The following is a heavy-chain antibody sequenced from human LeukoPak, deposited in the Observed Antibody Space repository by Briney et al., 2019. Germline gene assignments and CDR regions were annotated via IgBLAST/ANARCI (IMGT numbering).Heavy chain of an antibody. D-gene: IGHD3-22*01. CDR2: ISGSGGST. V-gene: IGHV3-23*01. CDR3: ARDDYYDSSGYRGGLFDY. CDR1: GFTFSSYA. Sequence: GGSLRLSCAASGFTFSSYAMSWVRQAPGKGLEWVSAISGSGGSTYYADSVKGRFTISRDNAKNSLYLQMNSLRAEDTAVYYCARDDYYDSSGYRGGLFDYWGQGTLVTVSS. J-gene: IGHJ4*02.